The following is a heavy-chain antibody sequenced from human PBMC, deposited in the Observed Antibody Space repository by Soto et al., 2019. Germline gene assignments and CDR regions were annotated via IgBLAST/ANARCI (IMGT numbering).Heavy chain of an antibody. CDR1: GYTFTSYG. V-gene: IGHV1-18*01. CDR3: ARDIPQFGIRNL. CDR2: ISAYNGNT. J-gene: IGHJ5*02. D-gene: IGHD3-10*01. Sequence: ASVKVSCKASGYTFTSYGISWVRQAPGQGLEWMGWISAYNGNTNYAQKLQGRVTMTTDKSTRTAYMELRSLRSDDTAVYYCARDIPQFGIRNLWGQGTLVTVSS.